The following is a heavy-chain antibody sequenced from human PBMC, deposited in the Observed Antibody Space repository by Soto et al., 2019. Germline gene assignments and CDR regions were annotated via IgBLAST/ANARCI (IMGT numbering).Heavy chain of an antibody. D-gene: IGHD3-22*01. CDR1: DASVSSIYW. CDR2: INHRGSA. J-gene: IGHJ5*01. CDR3: AKGEALYSSHPWDS. V-gene: IGHV4-4*02. Sequence: SQTLSLTCAVSDASVSSIYWWSWVRKPPGKGPEWIGEINHRGSANYNPSLKSRVTISRDNSKDTLYLQMNGLRVEDTAIYYCAKGEALYSSHPWDSWGHGTLVTVSS.